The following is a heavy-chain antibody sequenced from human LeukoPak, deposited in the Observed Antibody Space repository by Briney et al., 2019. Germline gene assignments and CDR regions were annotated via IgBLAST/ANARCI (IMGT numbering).Heavy chain of an antibody. CDR1: GGSISSSSYY. V-gene: IGHV4-39*07. D-gene: IGHD6-13*01. J-gene: IGHJ4*02. CDR2: IYYSGST. Sequence: SETLSLTCTVSGGSISSSSYYWGWIRQPPGKGLEWIGSIYYSGSTYYNPSLKSRLTISVDTSKNQFSLKLSSVTAADTAVYYCAIGTYTSSWPVYYFDYWGQGTLVTVSS. CDR3: AIGTYTSSWPVYYFDY.